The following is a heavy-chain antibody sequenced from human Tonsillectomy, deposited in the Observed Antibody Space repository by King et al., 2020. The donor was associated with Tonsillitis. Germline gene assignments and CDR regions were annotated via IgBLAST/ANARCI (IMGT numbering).Heavy chain of an antibody. CDR1: GFTFSSYS. V-gene: IGHV3-21*01. CDR3: AREAGYYFGYSWFDP. J-gene: IGHJ5*02. D-gene: IGHD5-12*01. Sequence: VQLVESGGGLVKPGGSLRRSCAASGFTFSSYSRNWVRQAPGKGLEWVSSISSSSSYIYYADSVKGRFTISRDNAKNSLYLQMNSLRAEDTAVYYCAREAGYYFGYSWFDPWGQGTLVTVSS. CDR2: ISSSSSYI.